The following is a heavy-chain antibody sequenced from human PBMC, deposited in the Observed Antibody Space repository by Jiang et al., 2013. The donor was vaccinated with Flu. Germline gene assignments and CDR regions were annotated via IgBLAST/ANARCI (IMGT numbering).Heavy chain of an antibody. V-gene: IGHV3-64D*06. Sequence: GFTFSSYAMHWVRQAPGKGLEYVSAINSAGGSTYYTDSVKGRFTISRDNSNNTLYLQMSSLRAEDTAVYYCFPYDYGGNRWGSWGQGTLVTVSS. CDR3: FPYDYGGNRWGS. CDR1: GFTFSSYA. D-gene: IGHD4-23*01. CDR2: INSAGGST. J-gene: IGHJ5*02.